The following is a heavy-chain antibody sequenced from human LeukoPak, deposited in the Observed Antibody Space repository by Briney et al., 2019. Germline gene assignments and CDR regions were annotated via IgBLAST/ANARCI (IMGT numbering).Heavy chain of an antibody. J-gene: IGHJ4*02. V-gene: IGHV4-59*08. CDR1: GGSIRSYY. CDR3: GSYYCGSGTYSIDH. D-gene: IGHD3-10*01. CDR2: IYYSGST. Sequence: SETLSLTCSVSGGSIRSYYWSWMRQPPGKGLEWMGYIYYSGSTNYNPSLKSRVTISVDTSRNQFSLKLSSVTAADTAVYYCGSYYCGSGTYSIDHWGQGTLVTVSS.